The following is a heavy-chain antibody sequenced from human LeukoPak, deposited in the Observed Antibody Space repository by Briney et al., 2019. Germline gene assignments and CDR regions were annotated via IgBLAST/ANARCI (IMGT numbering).Heavy chain of an antibody. D-gene: IGHD4-17*01. J-gene: IGHJ4*02. V-gene: IGHV3-53*01. CDR1: GFTVSSNS. CDR2: IYSGGNT. Sequence: GGSLRLSCTDSGFTVSSNSMSWVRQAPGKGLGWVSFIYSGGNTHYSDSVKDRFTISRDNTKNTLYLQMNSLRAEDTAVYYCARRAGEYSHPYDYWGQGTLVTVSS. CDR3: ARRAGEYSHPYDY.